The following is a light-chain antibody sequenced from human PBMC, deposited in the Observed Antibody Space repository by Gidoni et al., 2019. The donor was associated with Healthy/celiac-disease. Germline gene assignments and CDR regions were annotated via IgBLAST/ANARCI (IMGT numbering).Light chain of an antibody. Sequence: QSVLTLPPSVSAAPGQTVTISCSGSSSNIGNNYVSWYQQLPGTAPKLLIYDNNKRPSGIPDRFSGSKSGTSATLGITGLQTGDEADYYCGTWDSSLSVVVFGGGTKLTVL. CDR1: SSNIGNNY. CDR3: GTWDSSLSVVV. J-gene: IGLJ2*01. V-gene: IGLV1-51*01. CDR2: DNN.